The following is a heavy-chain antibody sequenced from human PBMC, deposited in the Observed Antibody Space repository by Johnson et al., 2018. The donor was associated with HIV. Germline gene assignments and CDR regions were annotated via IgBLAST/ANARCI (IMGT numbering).Heavy chain of an antibody. CDR2: ISGSGSAI. V-gene: IGHV3-48*04. D-gene: IGHD6-19*01. Sequence: VQLVESGGGLVQPGGSLRLSCAASGFTFSSYAMSWVRQAPGKGLEWVSAISGSGSAIYYADSVKGRFTISRDNAKNSLSLQMTSLRAEDTAVYYCAREMGWEDAFDIWGQGTMVTVSS. J-gene: IGHJ3*02. CDR1: GFTFSSYA. CDR3: AREMGWEDAFDI.